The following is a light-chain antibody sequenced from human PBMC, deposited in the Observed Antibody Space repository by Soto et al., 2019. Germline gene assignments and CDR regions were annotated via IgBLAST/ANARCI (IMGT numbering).Light chain of an antibody. V-gene: IGLV2-14*03. CDR3: SSYTITNTVV. J-gene: IGLJ2*01. CDR1: SSDVGGYDY. CDR2: NVN. Sequence: QLVLTQVASVSGSPGQSITISCTGTSSDVGGYDYVSWYQQHPGKAPKLMIYNVNYRPSGVSDRFSGSKSGDTASLTISGLQAEDEANYYCSSYTITNTVVFGGWTKLTVL.